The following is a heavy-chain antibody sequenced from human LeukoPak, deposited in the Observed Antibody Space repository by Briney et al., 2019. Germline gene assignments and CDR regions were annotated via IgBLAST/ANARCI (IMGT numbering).Heavy chain of an antibody. V-gene: IGHV1-69*13. Sequence: SVKVSCKASGGTFSSYAISWVRQAPGRGLEWMGGIIPIFGTANYAQKFQGRVTITADESTSTAYMELRSLRSDDTAVYYCARDEDDIVVVPAAVPGAFDIWGQGTMVTVSS. J-gene: IGHJ3*02. CDR3: ARDEDDIVVVPAAVPGAFDI. CDR2: IIPIFGTA. CDR1: GGTFSSYA. D-gene: IGHD2-2*01.